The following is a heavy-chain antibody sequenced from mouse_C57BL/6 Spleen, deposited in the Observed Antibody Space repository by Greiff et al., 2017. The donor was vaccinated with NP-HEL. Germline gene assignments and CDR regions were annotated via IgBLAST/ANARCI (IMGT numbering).Heavy chain of an antibody. CDR3: ARYYMITRDMDY. CDR1: GYTFTSYW. CDR2: IDPSDSYT. D-gene: IGHD2-4*01. Sequence: QVQLQQPGAELVMPGASVKLSCKASGYTFTSYWMHWVKQRPGQGLEWIGEIDPSDSYTNYNQKFKGKSTLTVDKSSSTAYMQLSSLTSEDSAVYYCARYYMITRDMDYWGQGTTVTVSS. J-gene: IGHJ4*01. V-gene: IGHV1-69*01.